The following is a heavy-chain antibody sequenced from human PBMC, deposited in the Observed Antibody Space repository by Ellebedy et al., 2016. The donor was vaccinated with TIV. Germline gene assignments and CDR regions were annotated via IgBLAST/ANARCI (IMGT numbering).Heavy chain of an antibody. V-gene: IGHV4-34*01. CDR2: INHSGST. Sequence: SETLSLTXAVYGGSFSGYYWSWIRQPPGKGLEWIGEINHSGSTNYNPSLKSRVTISVDTSKNQFSLKLTSVTAADTAVYYCARGRFDTWGQGTLVTVSS. J-gene: IGHJ5*02. CDR1: GGSFSGYY. CDR3: ARGRFDT.